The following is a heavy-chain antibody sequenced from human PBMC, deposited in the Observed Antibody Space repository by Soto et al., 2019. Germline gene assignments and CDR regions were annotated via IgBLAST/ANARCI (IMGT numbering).Heavy chain of an antibody. V-gene: IGHV3-30-3*01. Sequence: PGGSLRLSCAASGFTFSSYAMHWVRQAPGKGLEWVAVISYDGSNKYYADSVKGRFTISRDNSKNTLYLQMNSLRAEDTAVYYCAREGVRGSSPGHYYYYGMDVWGQGTTVTVSS. CDR1: GFTFSSYA. CDR2: ISYDGSNK. J-gene: IGHJ6*02. CDR3: AREGVRGSSPGHYYYYGMDV. D-gene: IGHD3-10*01.